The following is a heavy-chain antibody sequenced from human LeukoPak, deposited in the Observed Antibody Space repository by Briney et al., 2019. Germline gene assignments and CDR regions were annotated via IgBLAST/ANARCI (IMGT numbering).Heavy chain of an antibody. J-gene: IGHJ3*02. Sequence: SETLSLTCTVSGGSISSYYWSWIRQPAGKGLEWIGRIYISGSGSTNYNPSLKSRVTMSVDTSKNQFSLKLSSVTAADTAVYYCARVRDGYNDAYDIWGQGTMVTVHS. D-gene: IGHD5-24*01. CDR3: ARVRDGYNDAYDI. CDR2: IYISGSGST. V-gene: IGHV4-4*07. CDR1: GGSISSYY.